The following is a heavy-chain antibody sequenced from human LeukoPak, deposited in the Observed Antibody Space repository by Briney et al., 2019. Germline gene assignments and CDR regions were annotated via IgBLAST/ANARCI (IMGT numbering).Heavy chain of an antibody. CDR3: ARVWQYYYDYSAFDM. V-gene: IGHV3-7*01. Sequence: PGGSLRLSCEASGFILKNHWMTWVRQAPGKGLERVAHINPDGSEKFYVDSVKGRFTISRDNAKNSLFLQLNSLRAEDTAVYYCARVWQYYYDYSAFDMWGQGTMVTVS. CDR1: GFILKNHW. J-gene: IGHJ3*02. D-gene: IGHD3-16*01. CDR2: INPDGSEK.